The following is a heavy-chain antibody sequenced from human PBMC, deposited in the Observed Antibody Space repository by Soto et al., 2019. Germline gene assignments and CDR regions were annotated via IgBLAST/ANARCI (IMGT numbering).Heavy chain of an antibody. CDR1: GFTFSSYA. CDR3: AGGAVVRGVIIYYGMDV. J-gene: IGHJ6*02. CDR2: ISGSGGST. V-gene: IGHV3-23*01. D-gene: IGHD3-10*01. Sequence: PGGSLRLSCAASGFTFSSYATSWVRQAPGKGLEWVSAISGSGGSTYYADSVKGRFTISRDNSKNTLYLQMNSLRAEDTAVYYCAGGAVVRGVIIYYGMDVWGQGTTVTVSS.